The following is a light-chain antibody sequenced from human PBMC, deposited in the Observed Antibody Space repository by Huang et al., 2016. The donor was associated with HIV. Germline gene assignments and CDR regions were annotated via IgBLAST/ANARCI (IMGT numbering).Light chain of an antibody. CDR2: LGS. CDR3: MQALLTPT. CDR1: QRLLQSNGYNY. J-gene: IGKJ1*01. Sequence: DIVMTQSPLSLSVTPGEPASISCRSSQRLLQSNGYNYLDWYLQKPGQPPQVLIYLGSNRASGGPDRFSGTGSGTDFTLKISRVETEDVGVYFCMQALLTPTFGQGTKVEIK. V-gene: IGKV2-28*01.